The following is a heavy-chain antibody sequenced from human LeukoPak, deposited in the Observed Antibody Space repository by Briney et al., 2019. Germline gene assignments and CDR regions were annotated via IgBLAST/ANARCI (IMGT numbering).Heavy chain of an antibody. Sequence: PGGSLRLSCAASGFTISSNYMSWVRQGPGKGLEWVSLIYSGGYTYYADSVKGRFTISRDNSKNTLYLQMNSLRGEDTAVYYCARQRYYYDSSGPYFDYWGQGTLVTVFS. CDR2: IYSGGYT. CDR3: ARQRYYYDSSGPYFDY. D-gene: IGHD3-22*01. J-gene: IGHJ4*02. CDR1: GFTISSNY. V-gene: IGHV3-53*01.